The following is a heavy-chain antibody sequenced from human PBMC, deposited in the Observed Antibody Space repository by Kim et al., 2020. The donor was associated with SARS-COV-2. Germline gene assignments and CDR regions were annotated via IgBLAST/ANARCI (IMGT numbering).Heavy chain of an antibody. D-gene: IGHD6-13*01. J-gene: IGHJ6*02. Sequence: GGSLRLSCAASGFTFSSYTMHWVRQAPGKGLEWVAVISYDGSNKYYADSVKGRFTISRDNSKNTLYLQMNSLRAEDTAVYYCARVVRAYSSSFRDYQYYYGMDVWGQGTTVTGSS. CDR2: ISYDGSNK. CDR1: GFTFSSYT. CDR3: ARVVRAYSSSFRDYQYYYGMDV. V-gene: IGHV3-30-3*01.